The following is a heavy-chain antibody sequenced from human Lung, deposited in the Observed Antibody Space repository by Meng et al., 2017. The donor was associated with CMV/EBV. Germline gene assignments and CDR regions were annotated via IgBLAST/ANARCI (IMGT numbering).Heavy chain of an antibody. V-gene: IGHV4-30-4*08. CDR3: AREPPDYCTSASCDYFDY. Sequence: LXXTVSGGSISSGDFYWTWIRQSPGKGLEWIGYVHHSRGTYYNPSLRSRVVISAETSKNQFSLRLTSVTAADTAMYYCAREPPDYCTSASCDYFDYWGQGTXVTVSS. CDR2: VHHSRGT. J-gene: IGHJ4*02. CDR1: GGSISSGDFY. D-gene: IGHD2-2*01.